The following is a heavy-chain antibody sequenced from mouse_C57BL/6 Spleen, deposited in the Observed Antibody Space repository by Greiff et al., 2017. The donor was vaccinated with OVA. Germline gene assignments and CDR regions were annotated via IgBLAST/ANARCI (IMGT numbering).Heavy chain of an antibody. CDR3: ARYERYYAMDY. D-gene: IGHD2-12*01. CDR2: IYPRSGNT. J-gene: IGHJ4*01. CDR1: GYTFTSYG. Sequence: VKLMESGAELARPGASVKLSCKASGYTFTSYGISWVKQRTGQGLEWIGEIYPRSGNTYYNEKFKGKATLTADKSSSTAYMELRSLTSEDSAVYFCARYERYYAMDYWGQGTSVTVSS. V-gene: IGHV1-81*01.